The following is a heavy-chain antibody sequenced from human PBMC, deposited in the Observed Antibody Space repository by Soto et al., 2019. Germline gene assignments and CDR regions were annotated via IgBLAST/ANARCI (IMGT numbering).Heavy chain of an antibody. CDR2: IIPIFGTA. D-gene: IGHD3-22*01. J-gene: IGHJ4*02. Sequence: ASVKVSCKASGGTFSSYAISWVRQAPGQGLEWMGGIIPIFGTANYAQKFQGRVTITADESTSTAYMELSSLRSEDTAVYYCASEYYDSSGYYVGEGSYLDYWGQGTLVTVSS. CDR1: GGTFSSYA. V-gene: IGHV1-69*13. CDR3: ASEYYDSSGYYVGEGSYLDY.